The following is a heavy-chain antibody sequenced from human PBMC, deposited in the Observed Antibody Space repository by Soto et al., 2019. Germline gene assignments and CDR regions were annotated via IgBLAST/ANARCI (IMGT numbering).Heavy chain of an antibody. D-gene: IGHD3-22*01. CDR3: ARSFIDSRGDDAFDI. CDR2: ISYDGSNK. Sequence: GGSLRLSCAASGFTFSSYGMHWVRQAPGKGLEWVAVISYDGSNKYYADSVKGRFTISRDNSKNTLYLKMNSLRAEDLSVFYCARSFIDSRGDDAFDIWGQGTMVTVSS. CDR1: GFTFSSYG. J-gene: IGHJ3*02. V-gene: IGHV3-30*03.